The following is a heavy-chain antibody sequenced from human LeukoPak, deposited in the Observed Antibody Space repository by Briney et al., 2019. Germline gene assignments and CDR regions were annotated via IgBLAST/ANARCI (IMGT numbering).Heavy chain of an antibody. Sequence: PGGSLRLSCAASGFTFSSYWMHWVRQVPGKGLVWVSRINTDGSSTRYADSVKGRFTISRDTAKNTLYLQMNSLRAEDTAVYYCARSTGGSYYHWGQGTLVTVSS. J-gene: IGHJ5*02. CDR2: INTDGSST. CDR3: ARSTGGSYYH. V-gene: IGHV3-74*01. D-gene: IGHD1-26*01. CDR1: GFTFSSYW.